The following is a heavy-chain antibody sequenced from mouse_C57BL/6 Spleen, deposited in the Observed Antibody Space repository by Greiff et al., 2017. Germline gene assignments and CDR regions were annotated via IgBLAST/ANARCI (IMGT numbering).Heavy chain of an antibody. Sequence: DVQLVESGGGLVQPGGSLKLSCAASGFTFSDYYMYWVRQTPEKRLEWVAYISNGGGSTYYPDTVKGRFTISRDNAKNTLYLQMSRLKSEDTAMYYCARRGGYPSYFDYWGQGTTLTVSS. D-gene: IGHD2-2*01. CDR2: ISNGGGST. CDR1: GFTFSDYY. CDR3: ARRGGYPSYFDY. V-gene: IGHV5-12*01. J-gene: IGHJ2*01.